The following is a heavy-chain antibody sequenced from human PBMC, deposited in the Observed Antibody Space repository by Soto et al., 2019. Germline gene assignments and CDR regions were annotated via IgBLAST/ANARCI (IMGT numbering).Heavy chain of an antibody. CDR3: ARANSGPYYFDY. Sequence: QVQLQESGPGLVKPSETLSLTCTVSGDSVSGGRYYWSWIRQPPGKGLEWIGYISHPGNTNYNPSLKSRVTTSIDTSKNQFSLKLSSVTAADTAVYYCARANSGPYYFDYWGQGTLVTVSS. D-gene: IGHD5-12*01. V-gene: IGHV4-61*01. J-gene: IGHJ4*02. CDR1: GDSVSGGRYY. CDR2: ISHPGNT.